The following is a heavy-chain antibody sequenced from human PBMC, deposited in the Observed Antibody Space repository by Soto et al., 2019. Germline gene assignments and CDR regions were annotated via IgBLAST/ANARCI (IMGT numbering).Heavy chain of an antibody. CDR3: AREDDYGYRYINYGLDV. D-gene: IGHD4-17*01. CDR2: ISFDGDKK. V-gene: IGHV3-30-3*01. Sequence: QAQLVESGAGVVQPGRSLRLSCAASGFTFKNYALHWVRQGPGKGLEWVAVISFDGDKKYYADSVKGRFTISRDNFKNTLYLQMNNLRVEDAALYFCAREDDYGYRYINYGLDVWGQGTTVTVSS. J-gene: IGHJ6*02. CDR1: GFTFKNYA.